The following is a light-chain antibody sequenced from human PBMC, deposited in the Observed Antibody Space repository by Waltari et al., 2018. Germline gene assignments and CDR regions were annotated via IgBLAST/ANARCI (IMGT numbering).Light chain of an antibody. J-gene: IGKJ1*01. CDR1: QNVSPW. CDR2: KAS. Sequence: DIQMTQSPSTLSASVGDRVTITCRASQNVSPWLAWYQHKPGKAPKLLIYKASSLESGVPPRFSGSGSGTEFTRTISCLQPDDLATYYCQHYKTSSRTFGQGTKVEFK. CDR3: QHYKTSSRT. V-gene: IGKV1-5*03.